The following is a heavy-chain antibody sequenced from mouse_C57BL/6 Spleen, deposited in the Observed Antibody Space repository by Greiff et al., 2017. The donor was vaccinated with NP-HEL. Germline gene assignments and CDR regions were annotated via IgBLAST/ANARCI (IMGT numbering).Heavy chain of an antibody. CDR3: ERVDYCGSSYDYAMDY. CDR2: ISYDGSN. V-gene: IGHV3-6*01. Sequence: EVQLQQSGPGLVKPSPSLSLSCSVTGYSITSGYYWNWIRQFPGNKLEWMGYISYDGSNNYNPSLKNQTPITRDTSNNQFFLKLNSVTTEDTATYYGERVDYCGSSYDYAMDYWGQGTSVTVSS. J-gene: IGHJ4*01. D-gene: IGHD1-1*01. CDR1: GYSITSGYY.